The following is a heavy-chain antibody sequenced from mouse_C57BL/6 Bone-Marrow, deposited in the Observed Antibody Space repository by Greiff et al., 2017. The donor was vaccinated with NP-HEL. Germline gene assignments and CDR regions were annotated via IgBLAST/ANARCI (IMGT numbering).Heavy chain of an antibody. J-gene: IGHJ1*03. CDR2: IDPETGGT. CDR1: GYTFTDYE. V-gene: IGHV1-15*01. D-gene: IGHD2-2*01. Sequence: VQLQQSGAELVRPGASVTLSCKASGYTFTDYEMHWVKQTPVHGLEWIGAIDPETGGTAYNQKFKGKVILTADKSSSPAYMELRRLTSEDSAVYYGTRLRLRRDWYYDVWGTGTTVTVSS. CDR3: TRLRLRRDWYYDV.